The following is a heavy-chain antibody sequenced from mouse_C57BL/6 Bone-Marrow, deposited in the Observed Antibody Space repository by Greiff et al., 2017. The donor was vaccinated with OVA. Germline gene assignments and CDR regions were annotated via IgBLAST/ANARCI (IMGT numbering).Heavy chain of an antibody. CDR3: TILSWFAY. CDR1: GFNIKDDY. V-gene: IGHV14-4*01. CDR2: IDPENGDT. Sequence: EVQLQQSGAELVRPGASVKLSCTASGFNIKDDYMHWVKQRPEQGLEWIGWIDPENGDTEYASKFQGKATITADTSSNTAYLQLSSLTSEDTAVYYCTILSWFAYWGQGTLVTVSA. J-gene: IGHJ3*01.